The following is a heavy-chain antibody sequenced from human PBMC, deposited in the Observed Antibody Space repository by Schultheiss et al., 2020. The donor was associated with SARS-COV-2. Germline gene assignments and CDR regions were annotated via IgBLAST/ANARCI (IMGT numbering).Heavy chain of an antibody. CDR1: GYTFTSYG. CDR3: ARASPGIAAAGMDY. J-gene: IGHJ4*02. D-gene: IGHD6-13*01. CDR2: ISAYNGNT. V-gene: IGHV1-18*01. Sequence: ASVKVSCKASGYTFTSYGISWVRQAPGQGLEWMGWISAYNGNTNYAQKLQGRVTMTTDTSTSTAYMELRSLRSDDTAVYYCARASPGIAAAGMDYWGQGTLVTVSS.